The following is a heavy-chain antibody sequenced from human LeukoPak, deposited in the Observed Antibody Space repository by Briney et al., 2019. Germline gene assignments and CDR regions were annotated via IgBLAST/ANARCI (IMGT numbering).Heavy chain of an antibody. J-gene: IGHJ4*02. D-gene: IGHD6-19*01. CDR1: GFTFSSYS. V-gene: IGHV3-21*01. CDR3: ARVTDRIAVAGIDY. Sequence: GGSLRLSCAASGFTFSSYSMNWVRQAPGKGLEWVSSISSSSSYIYYADSVKGRFTISRDNAKNSLYLQMNSLRAEDTAVYYRARVTDRIAVAGIDYWGQGTLVTVSS. CDR2: ISSSSSYI.